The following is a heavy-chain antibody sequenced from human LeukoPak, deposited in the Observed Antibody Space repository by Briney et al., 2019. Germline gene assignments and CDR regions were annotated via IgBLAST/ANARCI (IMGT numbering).Heavy chain of an antibody. CDR1: GFTFSDYA. D-gene: IGHD3-9*01. V-gene: IGHV3-23*01. Sequence: PGGSLRLSCAASGFTFSDYAMTWVRQAPGKGLEWVSAIRGSGDSTYYAGSVKGRFTISRGNSKNTLFLQMDSLRAEDTAVYYCAKEHSTGYYYFDYWGQGTLVTVSS. CDR3: AKEHSTGYYYFDY. CDR2: IRGSGDST. J-gene: IGHJ4*02.